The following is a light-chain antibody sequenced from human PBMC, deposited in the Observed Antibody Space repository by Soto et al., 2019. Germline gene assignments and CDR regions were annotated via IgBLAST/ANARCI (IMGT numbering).Light chain of an antibody. J-gene: IGLJ3*02. Sequence: QSVLTQPASVSGSPGQSITISCTGTSGDVGGYNSVSWFQQHPGKAPQLIIYEVSNRPSGVSNRFSGSKSGNTASLTISGLLAEDETDYYCSSYTSTSAWVFGGGTKLTVL. CDR3: SSYTSTSAWV. CDR2: EVS. CDR1: SGDVGGYNS. V-gene: IGLV2-14*01.